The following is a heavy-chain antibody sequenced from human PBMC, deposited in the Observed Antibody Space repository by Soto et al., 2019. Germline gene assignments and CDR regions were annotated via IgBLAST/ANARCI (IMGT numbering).Heavy chain of an antibody. V-gene: IGHV3-30-3*01. Sequence: QVQLVESGGGVVQPGRSLRLSCAASGFTFSSYAMHWVRQAPGKGLEWVAVISYDGSNKYYADSVKGRFTISRDNSKNPLYLQMNSLRAEDTAVYYCAGGDIAVRGYWGQGTLVTVSS. CDR2: ISYDGSNK. CDR3: AGGDIAVRGY. D-gene: IGHD6-19*01. J-gene: IGHJ4*02. CDR1: GFTFSSYA.